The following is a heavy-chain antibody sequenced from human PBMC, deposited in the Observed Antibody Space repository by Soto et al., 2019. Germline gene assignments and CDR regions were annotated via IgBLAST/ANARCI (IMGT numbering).Heavy chain of an antibody. D-gene: IGHD2-8*02. V-gene: IGHV4-34*01. CDR3: ARDKITGLFDY. CDR1: GESFSGYY. CDR2: INHSGST. J-gene: IGHJ4*02. Sequence: ASETLSLTCAVYGESFSGYYWTWIRQPPGTGLEWIGEINHSGSTNYNPSLKSRVTIPVDTSKNQFSLKLTSVTAADTAVYYCARDKITGLFDYWGQGTLVTVSS.